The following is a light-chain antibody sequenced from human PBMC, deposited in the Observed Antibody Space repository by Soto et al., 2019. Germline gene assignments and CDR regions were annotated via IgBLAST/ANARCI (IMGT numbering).Light chain of an antibody. J-gene: IGKJ4*01. V-gene: IGKV1-5*01. CDR1: QSISSW. Sequence: DIQMTQSPSTLSAFVGDRVTITCRASQSISSWLAWYQQKPGKDPKLLIYDASSLESGVPSRFSGSGSGTEFNLTISRLQTEDVAAYYCQKYNSATLTFGGGTKVDIK. CDR3: QKYNSATLT. CDR2: DAS.